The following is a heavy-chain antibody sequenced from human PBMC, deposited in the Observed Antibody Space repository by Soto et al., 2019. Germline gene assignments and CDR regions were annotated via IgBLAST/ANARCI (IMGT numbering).Heavy chain of an antibody. CDR3: ARGTDFWSGYPFDY. CDR2: TYYRSKWYN. V-gene: IGHV6-1*01. D-gene: IGHD3-3*01. Sequence: PSHTLSLPFAISGYSVSSSSAAWNWIRQSPSRGLEWLGRTYYRSKWYNDYAVSVKSRITINPDTSKNQFSLQLNSVTPEDTAVYYCARGTDFWSGYPFDYWGQGTLVTVSS. CDR1: GYSVSSSSAA. J-gene: IGHJ4*02.